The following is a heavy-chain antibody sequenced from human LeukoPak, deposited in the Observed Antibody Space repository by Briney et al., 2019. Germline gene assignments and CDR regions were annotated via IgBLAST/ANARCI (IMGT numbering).Heavy chain of an antibody. Sequence: GGSLRLSCAASGFTFSSYWMSWVRQAPGKGLEWVANIKQDGSEKHYVDSVKGRFTISRDNAKNSLYLQMNSLRAEDTAVYYCARDPHVLPFDHWGQGTLVTVSS. CDR2: IKQDGSEK. CDR3: ARDPHVLPFDH. V-gene: IGHV3-7*04. J-gene: IGHJ4*02. CDR1: GFTFSSYW.